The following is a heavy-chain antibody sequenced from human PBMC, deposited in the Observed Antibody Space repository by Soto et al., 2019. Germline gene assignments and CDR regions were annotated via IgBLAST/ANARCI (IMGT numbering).Heavy chain of an antibody. Sequence: SVKVSCKASGCTFSSYAISWVRQAPGQGLEWMGGIIPIFGTANYAQKLQGRVTMTTDTSTSTAYMELRSLRSDDTAAYYCARVPWLDSSSAHWFDPWGQGTLVTVSS. CDR2: IIPIFGTA. CDR3: ARVPWLDSSSAHWFDP. D-gene: IGHD6-13*01. J-gene: IGHJ5*02. CDR1: GCTFSSYA. V-gene: IGHV1-69*05.